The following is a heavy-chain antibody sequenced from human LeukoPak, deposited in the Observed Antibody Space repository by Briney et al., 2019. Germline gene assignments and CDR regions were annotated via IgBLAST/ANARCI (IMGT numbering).Heavy chain of an antibody. J-gene: IGHJ4*02. V-gene: IGHV4-34*01. Sequence: SETLSLTXAVYGGSFSGYYWSWIRQPPGKGLEWIGEINHSGSTNYNPSLKSRVTISVDTYKNQFSLKLSSVTAADTAVYYCARGGFYIVATIGAWFDYWGQGTLVTVSS. CDR2: INHSGST. CDR3: ARGGFYIVATIGAWFDY. CDR1: GGSFSGYY. D-gene: IGHD5-12*01.